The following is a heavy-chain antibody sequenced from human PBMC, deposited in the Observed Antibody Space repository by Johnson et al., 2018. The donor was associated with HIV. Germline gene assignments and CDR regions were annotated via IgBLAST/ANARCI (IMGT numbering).Heavy chain of an antibody. Sequence: VQLVESGGGVVQPGRSLRLSCAASGFTFSSYAMHWVRQAPGKGLEWVALISYDGSNQYYADSVKGRFTISRDNSENTLYLQMNSLRTEDTALYYCASKDSTYYYADFNIWGQGTMVTVSS. CDR3: ASKDSTYYYADFNI. J-gene: IGHJ3*02. D-gene: IGHD3-22*01. CDR2: ISYDGSNQ. CDR1: GFTFSSYA. V-gene: IGHV3-30-3*01.